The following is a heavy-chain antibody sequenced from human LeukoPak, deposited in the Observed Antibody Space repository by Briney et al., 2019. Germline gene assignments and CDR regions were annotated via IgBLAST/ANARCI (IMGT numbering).Heavy chain of an antibody. CDR1: GFTFSSHW. CDR3: AREIAAALNWFDP. Sequence: PGGSLRLSCAAAGFTFSSHWMHWVRQAPGKGLVWVSRINSDGSSTSYADSVKGRFTISRDNAKNTLYLQLNSLRAEDTAVYYCAREIAAALNWFDPWGQGTLVTVSS. V-gene: IGHV3-74*01. D-gene: IGHD6-13*01. CDR2: INSDGSST. J-gene: IGHJ5*02.